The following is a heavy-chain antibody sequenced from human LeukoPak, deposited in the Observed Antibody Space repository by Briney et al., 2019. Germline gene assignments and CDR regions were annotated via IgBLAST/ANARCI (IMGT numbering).Heavy chain of an antibody. CDR2: ISSTSSSI. Sequence: GGSLRLSCAASGFPFSSFSMNWVRQAPGKGLEWVSYISSTSSSIYYADSVKGRFTVSRDNAKDSLYPQMNSLRDEDTAVYYCARGRWSGNSKWHFQHWGQGTLVTVSS. D-gene: IGHD4-23*01. J-gene: IGHJ1*01. V-gene: IGHV3-48*02. CDR3: ARGRWSGNSKWHFQH. CDR1: GFPFSSFS.